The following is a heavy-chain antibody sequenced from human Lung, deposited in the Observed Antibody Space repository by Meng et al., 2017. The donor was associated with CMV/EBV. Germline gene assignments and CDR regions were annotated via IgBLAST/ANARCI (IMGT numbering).Heavy chain of an antibody. CDR3: LRRSGGSV. CDR2: IPHRGSS. D-gene: IGHD3-10*01. Sequence: QVHVGEPRPARGTPSHTLSLTCACSSDSINNPNWWAWVRQPPGKGLEWIGEIPHRGSSAYNPSLKSRVSMSIDKSKNQFSLKLTSVTAADTAVYHCLRRSGGSVWGQGTLVTVSS. J-gene: IGHJ1*01. V-gene: IGHV4-4*02. CDR1: SDSINNPNW.